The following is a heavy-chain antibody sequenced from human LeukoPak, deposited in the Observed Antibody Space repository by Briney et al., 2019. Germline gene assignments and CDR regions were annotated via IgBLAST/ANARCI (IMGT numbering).Heavy chain of an antibody. CDR1: GFTFSSYS. Sequence: NSGGSLRLSCAASGFTFSSYSMNWVRQAPGKGLEWVSSISSSSSYIYYADSVKGRFTISRDNAKNSLYLQMNSLRAEDTAVYYCASLWFGIDYWGQGTLVTVSS. CDR3: ASLWFGIDY. D-gene: IGHD3-10*01. J-gene: IGHJ4*02. CDR2: ISSSSSYI. V-gene: IGHV3-21*01.